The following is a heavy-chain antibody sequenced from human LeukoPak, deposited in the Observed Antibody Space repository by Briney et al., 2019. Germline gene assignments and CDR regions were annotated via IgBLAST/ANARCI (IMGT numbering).Heavy chain of an antibody. CDR1: GGSISSSSYY. J-gene: IGHJ4*02. CDR3: ARVHSSSWYVGY. Sequence: SETLSLTCTVSGGSISSSSYYWGWIRQPPGKGLEWIGSIYYSGSTYYNPSLTSRVTISVDTSNSQFSLKLSSVTAADTAVYYCARVHSSSWYVGYWGQGTLVTVSS. D-gene: IGHD6-13*01. V-gene: IGHV4-39*07. CDR2: IYYSGST.